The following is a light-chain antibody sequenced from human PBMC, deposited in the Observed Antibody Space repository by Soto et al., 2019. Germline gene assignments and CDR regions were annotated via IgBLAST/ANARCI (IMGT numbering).Light chain of an antibody. CDR3: QQYHSYHHS. V-gene: IGKV1D-16*01. Sequence: DIQMTQSPSSLYASVGDTVTIVGRASQDIRSWLAWSQQKAERAPKALIFDASNLQSGVPSRFSGSGSGTQSTLTLTSLQPQDFATYYCQQYHSYHHSFGGGTKVEFK. CDR2: DAS. CDR1: QDIRSW. J-gene: IGKJ4*01.